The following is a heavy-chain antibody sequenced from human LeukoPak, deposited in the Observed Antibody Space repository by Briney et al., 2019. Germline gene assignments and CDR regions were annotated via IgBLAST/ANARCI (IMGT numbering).Heavy chain of an antibody. D-gene: IGHD6-25*01. CDR1: GLTFSSYW. CDR3: ARGRSAIDY. J-gene: IGHJ4*02. CDR2: IKQDGSEK. V-gene: IGHV3-7*01. Sequence: GGSLRLSCAASGLTFSSYWMSWVRQAPGKGLEWVANIKQDGSEKYYVDSVKGRFTISRDNAKNSLYLQMNSLRADDTAVYYCARGRSAIDYWGQGTLVTLSS.